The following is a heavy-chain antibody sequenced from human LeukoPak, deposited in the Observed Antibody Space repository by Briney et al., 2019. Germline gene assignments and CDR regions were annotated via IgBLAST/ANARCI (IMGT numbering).Heavy chain of an antibody. CDR3: AKGAAYSTTGRPYYFDY. Sequence: GGSLRPSCVASGFTFTRFDMHWVRQPPGKSLQWVSSIGATGDSYSMESVEGRFTISRDDVANSLHLQMSSLRADDTAVYYCAKGAAYSTTGRPYYFDYWGQGILVTVSS. J-gene: IGHJ4*02. CDR2: IGATGDS. D-gene: IGHD2/OR15-2a*01. V-gene: IGHV3-13*01. CDR1: GFTFTRFD.